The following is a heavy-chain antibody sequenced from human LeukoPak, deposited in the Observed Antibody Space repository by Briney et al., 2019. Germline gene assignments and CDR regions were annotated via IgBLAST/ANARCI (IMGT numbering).Heavy chain of an antibody. V-gene: IGHV4-4*07. J-gene: IGHJ4*02. D-gene: IGHD6-6*01. CDR1: GGSIGNYY. CDR3: ARESYSSSTSGLHY. CDR2: IYSSGNT. Sequence: SETLSLTCTVSGGSIGNYYWSWIRQAAGKGLEWIGRIYSSGNTNYNPSLKSRVTMSIDRSKNQFSLKLSSATAADTAVYYCARESYSSSTSGLHYWGQGTLVTVSS.